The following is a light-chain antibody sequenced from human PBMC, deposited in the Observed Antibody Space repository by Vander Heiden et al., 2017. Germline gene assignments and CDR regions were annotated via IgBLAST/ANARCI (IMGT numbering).Light chain of an antibody. CDR1: QSISSY. V-gene: IGKV1-39*01. CDR3: QRCYSTRRT. J-gene: IGKJ1*01. CDR2: AAS. Sequence: DIQMTQSPSSLSASVGDRVTITCRASQSISSYLNWYQQKPGKAPKLLIYAASSLQSGVPSRFSGSGSGTDFTLTISSLQPEDFATYYCQRCYSTRRTFGQGTRVEIK.